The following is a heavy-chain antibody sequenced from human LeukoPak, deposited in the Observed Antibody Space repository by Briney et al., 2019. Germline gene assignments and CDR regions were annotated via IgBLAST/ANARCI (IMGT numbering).Heavy chain of an antibody. J-gene: IGHJ4*02. CDR2: IFHSGTT. D-gene: IGHD5-18*01. CDR3: ARLGGYSYGARIFDY. Sequence: SETLSLTCTVSDSITSTSYYWAWIRQPPGKGLQWTASIFHSGTTYFNPSLKSRVTLSIDTSRSQYSLQLASVTAAGTALYYCARLGGYSYGARIFDYWGQGIRVAVSS. CDR1: DSITSTSYY. V-gene: IGHV4-39*01.